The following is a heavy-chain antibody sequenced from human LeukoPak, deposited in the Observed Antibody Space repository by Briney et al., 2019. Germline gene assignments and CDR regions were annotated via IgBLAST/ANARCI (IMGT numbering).Heavy chain of an antibody. Sequence: PGGSLRLSCAASGFIFSSYWMSWVRQAPGKGLEWVANIKQDGSEKYYVDSVKGRFTISRDNSKNTLYLQMNSLRAEDTAVYYCARDYYDNSGYRYWGQGTLVTVSS. J-gene: IGHJ4*02. CDR1: GFIFSSYW. D-gene: IGHD3-22*01. V-gene: IGHV3-7*03. CDR3: ARDYYDNSGYRY. CDR2: IKQDGSEK.